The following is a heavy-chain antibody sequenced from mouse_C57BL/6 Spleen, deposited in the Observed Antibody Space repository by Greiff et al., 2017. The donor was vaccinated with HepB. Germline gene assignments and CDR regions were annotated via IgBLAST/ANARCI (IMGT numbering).Heavy chain of an antibody. Sequence: VQLQQSGAELVKPGASVKISCKASGYAFSSYWMNWVKQRPGKGLEWIGQIYPGDGDTNYNGKFKGKATLTADKSSSTAYMQLSSLTSEDSAVYFCARDYYYGSSYSWGQGTTLTVSS. V-gene: IGHV1-80*01. CDR2: IYPGDGDT. CDR1: GYAFSSYW. D-gene: IGHD1-1*01. CDR3: ARDYYYGSSYS. J-gene: IGHJ2*01.